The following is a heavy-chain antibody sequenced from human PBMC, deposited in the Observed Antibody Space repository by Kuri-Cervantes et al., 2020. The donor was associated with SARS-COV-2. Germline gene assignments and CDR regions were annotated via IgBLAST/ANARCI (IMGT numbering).Heavy chain of an antibody. D-gene: IGHD2-21*01. V-gene: IGHV4-59*01. J-gene: IGHJ4*02. Sequence: SETLSLTCSVSGDSISPYYWTWIRQPPGKGLEWIGYIFYSGSTNYNPSLKSRVTISVDTSKNQFSLRLNSVTAADTAVYYCARATSYCGGDCYIFDYWGQGTLVTVSS. CDR1: GDSISPYY. CDR3: ARATSYCGGDCYIFDY. CDR2: IFYSGST.